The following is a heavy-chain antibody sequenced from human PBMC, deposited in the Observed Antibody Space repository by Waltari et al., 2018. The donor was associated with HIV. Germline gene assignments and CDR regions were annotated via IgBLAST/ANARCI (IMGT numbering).Heavy chain of an antibody. CDR2: IRSRANNYAT. D-gene: IGHD3-3*01. CDR3: TRQGSMFGEDY. V-gene: IGHV3-73*02. CDR1: GFAFSGSA. J-gene: IGHJ4*02. Sequence: EVQLVESGGGLVQPGESLKLSCAASGFAFSGSAIHWVRQASGKGLEWVAHIRSRANNYATAYAASVKGRFTIYRDDSKNTAYLQMNSLKTEDTAVYYCTRQGSMFGEDYWGQGALVTVTS.